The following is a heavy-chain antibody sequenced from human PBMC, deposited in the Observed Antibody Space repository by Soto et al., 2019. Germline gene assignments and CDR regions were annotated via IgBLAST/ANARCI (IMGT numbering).Heavy chain of an antibody. CDR2: IWYDGSNA. Sequence: GGSLRLSCATSGFIFSNFGMHCVRQAPCKGLEWVAVIWYDGSNAVSAASVKGRVTISRDNSTNTLYLQMSGLRSEDTAVYYCARDPRTARPSAMDVWGQGTTVTVSS. CDR1: GFIFSNFG. J-gene: IGHJ6*02. D-gene: IGHD6-6*01. V-gene: IGHV3-33*08. CDR3: ARDPRTARPSAMDV.